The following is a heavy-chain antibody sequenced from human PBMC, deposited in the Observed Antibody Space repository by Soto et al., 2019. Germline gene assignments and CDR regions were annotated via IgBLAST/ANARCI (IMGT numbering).Heavy chain of an antibody. CDR2: IYHSGST. CDR1: GGSISIGGYS. Sequence: PSETVSLTCAVSGGSISIGGYSWSWILQPPGKGLEWIGYIYHSGSTYYNPSLKSRVTISVDRSKNQFSLKLSSVNAADTAVYYCARVPFYYDSSCYPGVVDVWGQGTTVTVSS. J-gene: IGHJ6*02. V-gene: IGHV4-30-2*01. CDR3: ARVPFYYDSSCYPGVVDV. D-gene: IGHD3-22*01.